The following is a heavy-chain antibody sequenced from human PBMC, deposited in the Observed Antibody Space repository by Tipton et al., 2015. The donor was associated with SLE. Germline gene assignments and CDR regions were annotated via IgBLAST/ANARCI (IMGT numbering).Heavy chain of an antibody. Sequence: TLSLTCTVSDYSISNGFYWGWIRQPPGKGLEWIGYIHHSGTTNYNPSLQSRVTISRDPSKNQFSLKLSSATAADTAVYYCARDQVGVGDFDYWGQGTLVTVSS. J-gene: IGHJ4*02. CDR2: IHHSGTT. D-gene: IGHD3-16*01. V-gene: IGHV4-38-2*02. CDR3: ARDQVGVGDFDY. CDR1: DYSISNGFY.